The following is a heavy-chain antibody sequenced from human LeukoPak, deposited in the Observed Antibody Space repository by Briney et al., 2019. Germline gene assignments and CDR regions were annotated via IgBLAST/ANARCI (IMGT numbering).Heavy chain of an antibody. CDR1: GYTFTSYG. CDR3: AIGRGFWSGHKDI. J-gene: IGHJ3*02. V-gene: IGHV1-8*03. D-gene: IGHD3-3*01. CDR2: MNPNSGNT. Sequence: ASVKVSCKASGYTFTSYGISWVRQATGQGLEWMGWMNPNSGNTGYAQKFQGRVTITRNTSISTAYMELSSLRSEDTAVYYCAIGRGFWSGHKDIWGQGTMVTVSS.